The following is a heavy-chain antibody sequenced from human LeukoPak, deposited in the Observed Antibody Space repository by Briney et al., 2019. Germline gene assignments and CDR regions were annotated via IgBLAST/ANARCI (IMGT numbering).Heavy chain of an antibody. CDR1: GFTFSNYA. CDR2: IIGNGHIT. D-gene: IGHD3-22*01. J-gene: IGHJ4*02. V-gene: IGHV3-23*01. CDR3: ARDYDSSGYYYHDY. Sequence: GGSLRLSCAASGFTFSNYAMTWVRQAPGKGLEWISSIIGNGHITFYTDSVRGRSTISRDNSKNTLYLQMNSLRVEDTALYYCARDYDSSGYYYHDYWGQGTLVTVSS.